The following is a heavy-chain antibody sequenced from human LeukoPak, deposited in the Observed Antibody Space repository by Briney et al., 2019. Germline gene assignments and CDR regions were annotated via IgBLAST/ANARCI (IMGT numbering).Heavy chain of an antibody. J-gene: IGHJ6*02. D-gene: IGHD6-13*01. CDR2: IWYDGSNK. V-gene: IGHV3-33*08. CDR1: GFTSIAYA. Sequence: GGSLRLSCVGSGFTSIAYALTWARQAPGKGLEWVALIWYDGSNKYYADSVKGRFTISRDNSKNTLYLQMNSLRAEDTAVYYCARISSSPWGGYYGMDVWGQGTTVTVS. CDR3: ARISSSPWGGYYGMDV.